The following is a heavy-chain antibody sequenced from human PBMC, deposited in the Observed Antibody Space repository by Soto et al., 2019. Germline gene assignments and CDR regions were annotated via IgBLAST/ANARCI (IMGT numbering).Heavy chain of an antibody. Sequence: RLWKTASGCKFIDHGGRWIRQAPGKGLVCVSRVTPDGTITTYADSVKGRLTISTENAQNTLDLQMNSRGVEDTALYYGFYDTFGDKDFLRQRTPVTVFS. CDR1: GCKFIDHG. J-gene: IGHJ4*02. V-gene: IGHV3-74*01. CDR2: VTPDGTIT. CDR3: FYDTFGDKDF. D-gene: IGHD3-9*01.